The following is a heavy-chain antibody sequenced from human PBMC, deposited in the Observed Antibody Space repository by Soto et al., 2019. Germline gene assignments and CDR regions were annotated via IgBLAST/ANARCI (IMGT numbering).Heavy chain of an antibody. Sequence: GESLKISCKGSGYSFTSYWISWVRQMPGKGLEWMGRIDPSDSYTNYSPSFQGHVTISADKSISTAYLQWSNLKASDTAMYYCASSPRGYCSSTSCRELGNYYGMDVWGQGTTVTVSS. CDR2: IDPSDSYT. CDR1: GYSFTSYW. D-gene: IGHD2-2*01. V-gene: IGHV5-10-1*01. CDR3: ASSPRGYCSSTSCRELGNYYGMDV. J-gene: IGHJ6*02.